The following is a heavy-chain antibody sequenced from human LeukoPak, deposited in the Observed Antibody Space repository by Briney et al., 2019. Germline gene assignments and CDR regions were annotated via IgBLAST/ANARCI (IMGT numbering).Heavy chain of an antibody. J-gene: IGHJ4*02. CDR2: ISGDGGST. CDR1: GFTFDDYA. D-gene: IGHD4-17*01. Sequence: GGSLRLSCAASGFTFDDYAMHWVRQAPGKGLEWVSLISGDGGSTYYADSVKGRFTISRDNSKNSLYLQMNSLRTEDTALYCCAKDDSYGDHVKFDYWGQGTLVTVSS. CDR3: AKDDSYGDHVKFDY. V-gene: IGHV3-43*02.